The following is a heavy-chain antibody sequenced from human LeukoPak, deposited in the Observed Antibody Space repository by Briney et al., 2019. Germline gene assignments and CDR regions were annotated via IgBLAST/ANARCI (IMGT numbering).Heavy chain of an antibody. CDR3: ARVGSLWFGELPVDY. D-gene: IGHD3-10*01. CDR1: GFTFSSYA. J-gene: IGHJ4*02. Sequence: PGGSLRLSCAASGFTFSSYAMHWVRQAPGKGLEWVAVISYDGSDKYYADSVKGRFTISRDNSKNTLYLQMNSLRAEDTAVYYCARVGSLWFGELPVDYWGQGTLVTVSS. V-gene: IGHV3-30*04. CDR2: ISYDGSDK.